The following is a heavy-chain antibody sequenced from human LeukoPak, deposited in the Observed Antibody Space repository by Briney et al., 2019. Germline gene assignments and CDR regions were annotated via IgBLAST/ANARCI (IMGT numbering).Heavy chain of an antibody. CDR3: AKDLYCSGGSCYSGGYYDSSGYPDDAFDI. CDR1: GFTFRSYA. D-gene: IGHD2-15*01. J-gene: IGHJ3*02. CDR2: ISYDGSNK. Sequence: GRSLRLSCEVSGFTFRSYAMHWVRQGPGKGLEWVAVISYDGSNKYYADSVKGRFTISRDNSKNTLYLQMNSLRAEDTAVYYCAKDLYCSGGSCYSGGYYDSSGYPDDAFDIWGQGTMVTVSS. V-gene: IGHV3-30-3*02.